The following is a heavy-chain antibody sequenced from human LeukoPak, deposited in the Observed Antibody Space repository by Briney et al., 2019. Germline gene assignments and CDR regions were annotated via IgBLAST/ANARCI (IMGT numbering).Heavy chain of an antibody. CDR2: ISGSGGST. D-gene: IGHD1-26*01. CDR1: GFTFSSYG. Sequence: GGSLRLSCAASGFTFSSYGMSWVRQAPGKGLEWVSAISGSGGSTYYADSVKGRFTISRDNSKNTLYLQMNSLRAEDTAVYYCAKGSGWEMSYYYYYMDVWGKGTTVTISS. CDR3: AKGSGWEMSYYYYYMDV. J-gene: IGHJ6*03. V-gene: IGHV3-23*01.